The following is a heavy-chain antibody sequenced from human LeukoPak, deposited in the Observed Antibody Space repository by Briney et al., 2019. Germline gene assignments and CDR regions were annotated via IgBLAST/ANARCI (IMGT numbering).Heavy chain of an antibody. CDR2: INWNGGST. Sequence: PGGSLRLSCAVSGFAFEDYGVSWVRQAPGKGLEWVSGINWNGGSTGYADSVKGRFTISRDNAKNSLYLQMNSLRAEDTAVYYCASLIAAAEDDYWGQGTLVTVSS. J-gene: IGHJ4*02. CDR3: ASLIAAAEDDY. D-gene: IGHD6-13*01. V-gene: IGHV3-20*04. CDR1: GFAFEDYG.